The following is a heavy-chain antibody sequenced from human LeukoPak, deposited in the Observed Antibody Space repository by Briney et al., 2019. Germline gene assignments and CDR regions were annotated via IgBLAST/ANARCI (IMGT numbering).Heavy chain of an antibody. Sequence: ASVKVSCKASGYTFTSYGIIWVRQAPGQGLQWMGGITTYNGNTNYVQNLQGRVTMTTDTSTSTAYMELRNLISDDTAVYFCARESSFDYWGQGTLVTVSS. J-gene: IGHJ4*02. CDR3: ARESSFDY. CDR2: ITTYNGNT. D-gene: IGHD6-6*01. CDR1: GYTFTSYG. V-gene: IGHV1-18*01.